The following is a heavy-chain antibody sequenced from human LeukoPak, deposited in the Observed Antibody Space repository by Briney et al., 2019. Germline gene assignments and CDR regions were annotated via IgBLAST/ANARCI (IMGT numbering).Heavy chain of an antibody. Sequence: PSETLSLTCTVSGGSIRSGGYCWSWIRQHPGKGLDWLGYIYYSGSTYYNPSLKSRVTISVDTSKNQFSLKLSSVTAADTAVYYCARDPTSPYGMDVWGKGTTVTASS. D-gene: IGHD4-11*01. CDR2: IYYSGST. CDR1: GGSIRSGGYC. V-gene: IGHV4-31*03. CDR3: ARDPTSPYGMDV. J-gene: IGHJ6*04.